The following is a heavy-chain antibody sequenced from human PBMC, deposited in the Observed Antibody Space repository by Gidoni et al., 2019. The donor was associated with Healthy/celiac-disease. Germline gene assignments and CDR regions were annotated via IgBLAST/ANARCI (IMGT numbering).Heavy chain of an antibody. CDR2: ISGSGGST. V-gene: IGHV3-23*01. J-gene: IGHJ4*02. CDR1: GLTLSSYA. Sequence: EVQLLASGGGLGPPGGSPRLSCAASGLTLSSYAMSWVRQAPGKGLEWVSAISGSGGSTYYVDSVKERFTSSRDNSKNTLYLQMNSIRAEDTAVYYCAKEGRARRIDFWGQGTLVTVSS. D-gene: IGHD3-3*01. CDR3: AKEGRARRIDF.